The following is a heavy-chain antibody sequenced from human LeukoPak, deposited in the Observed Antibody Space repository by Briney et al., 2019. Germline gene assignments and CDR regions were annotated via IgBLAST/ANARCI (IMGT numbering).Heavy chain of an antibody. J-gene: IGHJ4*02. D-gene: IGHD1-7*01. CDR3: ARGVGNWNYVPFDY. Sequence: SETLSLTCAVSGYSISSGYYWGWIRQPPGKGLEWIGSIYHTGTTYYNPSLKSRVTISVDTSKNQFSLRLSCVTAADTAVYHCARGVGNWNYVPFDYWGQGTLVTVSS. V-gene: IGHV4-38-2*01. CDR1: GYSISSGYY. CDR2: IYHTGTT.